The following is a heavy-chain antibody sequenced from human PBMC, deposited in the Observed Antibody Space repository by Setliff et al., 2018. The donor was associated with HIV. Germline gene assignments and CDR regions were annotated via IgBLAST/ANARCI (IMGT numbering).Heavy chain of an antibody. J-gene: IGHJ3*02. Sequence: KVSCKASGGTFSSYAISWVRQAPGQGLEWMGGIIPIFGTANYAQKFQGRVTITTDESTSTAYMELSSLRSEDTAVYYCASPGPNYDGSAFDIWGQGTMVTVSS. D-gene: IGHD3-10*01. CDR1: GGTFSSYA. CDR2: IIPIFGTA. CDR3: ASPGPNYDGSAFDI. V-gene: IGHV1-69*05.